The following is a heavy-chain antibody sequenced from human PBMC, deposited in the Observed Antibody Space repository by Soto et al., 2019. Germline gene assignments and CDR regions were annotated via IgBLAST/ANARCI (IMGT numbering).Heavy chain of an antibody. CDR2: ISGSGGST. CDR3: APRLTVADAFDI. J-gene: IGHJ3*02. D-gene: IGHD4-17*01. CDR1: GFTFSSYA. V-gene: IGHV3-23*01. Sequence: GGSLRLSCAASGFTFSSYAMSWVRQAPGKGLEWVSAISGSGGSTYYADSVKGRFTISRDNSKNTLYLQMNSLRAEDTAVYYCAPRLTVADAFDIWGQGTMVTVSS.